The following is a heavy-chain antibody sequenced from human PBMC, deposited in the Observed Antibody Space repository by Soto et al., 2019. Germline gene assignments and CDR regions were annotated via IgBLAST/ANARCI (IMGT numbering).Heavy chain of an antibody. V-gene: IGHV4-59*08. Sequence: PSETLSLTCTVCSGSISSYYWSWIRQPPGKGLEWIGYIYYSGSTNYNPSLKSRVTISVDTSKNQFSLKLSSVTAADTAVYYCASTSGSYGSDYWGQGTLVTVSS. CDR1: SGSISSYY. D-gene: IGHD1-26*01. CDR3: ASTSGSYGSDY. CDR2: IYYSGST. J-gene: IGHJ4*02.